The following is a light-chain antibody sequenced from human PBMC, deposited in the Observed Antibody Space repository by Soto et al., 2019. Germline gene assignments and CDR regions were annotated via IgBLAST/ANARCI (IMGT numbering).Light chain of an antibody. J-gene: IGLJ2*01. V-gene: IGLV2-14*03. Sequence: QSALTQPASVSGSPGQSITISCTGTSSDIGAYNFVSWYQQHPGKAPKLMLYDVNIRPSGVSNRFSGPKSGNTASLTISGLQAEDEADYDCTSWTTSTTMIFAGGTKLTVL. CDR1: SSDIGAYNF. CDR2: DVN. CDR3: TSWTTSTTMI.